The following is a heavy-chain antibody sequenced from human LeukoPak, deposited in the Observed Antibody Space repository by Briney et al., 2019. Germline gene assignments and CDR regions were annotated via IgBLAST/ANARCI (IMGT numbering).Heavy chain of an antibody. Sequence: SETLSLTCTVSGGSISTYYWTWIRQPPGKGLEWIGYIQYRGNADYNPSLKSRVTISVDTSNHQCSLRLSSVTAADTAMYYCARVGSLTTFDWGQGTLVTVSS. D-gene: IGHD4-17*01. CDR3: ARVGSLTTFD. J-gene: IGHJ4*02. V-gene: IGHV4-59*01. CDR1: GGSISTYY. CDR2: IQYRGNA.